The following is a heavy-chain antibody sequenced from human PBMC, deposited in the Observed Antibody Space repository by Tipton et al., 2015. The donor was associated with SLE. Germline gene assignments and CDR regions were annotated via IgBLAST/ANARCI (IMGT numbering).Heavy chain of an antibody. Sequence: LRLSCTVSGGSISSGSYYWSWIRQPAGKGLEWIGYIYTSGSTNYNPSLKSRVTISVDMSKNQFSLKLTSVTAADTAVYYCARGGGSPSYWGQGTLVTVSS. J-gene: IGHJ4*02. D-gene: IGHD1-26*01. CDR2: IYTSGST. CDR3: ARGGGSPSY. CDR1: GGSISSGSYY. V-gene: IGHV4-61*09.